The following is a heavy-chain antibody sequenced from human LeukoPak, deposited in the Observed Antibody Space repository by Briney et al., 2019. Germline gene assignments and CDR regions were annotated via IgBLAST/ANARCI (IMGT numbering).Heavy chain of an antibody. D-gene: IGHD6-13*01. J-gene: IGHJ4*02. CDR3: ARVGIAAAGDSNFDY. CDR1: GFTITTYA. CDR2: ISDDGSNK. V-gene: IGHV3-30*04. Sequence: GRSLRLSCAASGFTITTYAMNWVRQAPGKGLEWVAVISDDGSNKYYAESVKGQFTISRDNSKNTLYLQMNSLRAEDTAVYYCARVGIAAAGDSNFDYWGQGTLVTVSS.